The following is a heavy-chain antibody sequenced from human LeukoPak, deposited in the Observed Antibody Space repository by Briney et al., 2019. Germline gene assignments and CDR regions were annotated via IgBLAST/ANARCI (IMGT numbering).Heavy chain of an antibody. V-gene: IGHV3-11*01. J-gene: IGHJ6*03. D-gene: IGHD1-26*01. Sequence: GGSLRLSCAASGFTFSDYYMSWIRQAPGKGLEWVSYISSSGSTIYYADSVKGRSTISRDNAKNSLYLQMNSLRAEDTAVYYCARDTGVGATTWAGYYYYYYMDVWGKGTTVTISS. CDR1: GFTFSDYY. CDR2: ISSSGSTI. CDR3: ARDTGVGATTWAGYYYYYYMDV.